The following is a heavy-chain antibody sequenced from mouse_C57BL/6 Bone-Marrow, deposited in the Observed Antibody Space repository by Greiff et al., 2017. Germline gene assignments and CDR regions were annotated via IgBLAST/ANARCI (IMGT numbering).Heavy chain of an antibody. CDR2: IYPGSGSS. CDR1: GYTFTSYR. CDR3: ARPYYSNYWYFDV. D-gene: IGHD2-5*01. Sequence: VQLQQPGAELVKPGASVKMSCKASGYTFTSYRITWVKQRPGQGLEWIGDIYPGSGSSNYNEKFKSKATLTVDTSSSTAYMQLISLTSEDSAVYYCARPYYSNYWYFDVWGTGTTVTVSA. J-gene: IGHJ1*03. V-gene: IGHV1-55*01.